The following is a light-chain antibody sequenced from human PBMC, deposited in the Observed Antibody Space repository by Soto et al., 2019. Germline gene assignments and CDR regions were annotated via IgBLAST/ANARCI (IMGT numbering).Light chain of an antibody. CDR1: SSDVGAYNY. J-gene: IGLJ2*01. CDR3: SSYTARSPL. CDR2: DVS. Sequence: QSALTQPASVSGSPGQSITISCTGTSSDVGAYNYVSWYQQHPGKAPKLMIYDVSNRPSGVSNRCSGSKSGNTASLTVSGLQAEDEADYYCSSYTARSPLFGGGTKLTVL. V-gene: IGLV2-14*03.